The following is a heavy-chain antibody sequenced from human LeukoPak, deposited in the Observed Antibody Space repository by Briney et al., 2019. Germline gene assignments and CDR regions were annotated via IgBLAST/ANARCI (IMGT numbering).Heavy chain of an antibody. Sequence: GGSLRLSCAASGFTFGSYEMNWVRQAPGKGLEWVSYISSSGSTIYYADSVKGRFTISGDNAKNSLYLQMNSLRAEDTAVYYCARDLAAAAGYWGQGTLVTVSS. CDR2: ISSSGSTI. V-gene: IGHV3-48*03. CDR3: ARDLAAAAGY. D-gene: IGHD6-13*01. CDR1: GFTFGSYE. J-gene: IGHJ4*02.